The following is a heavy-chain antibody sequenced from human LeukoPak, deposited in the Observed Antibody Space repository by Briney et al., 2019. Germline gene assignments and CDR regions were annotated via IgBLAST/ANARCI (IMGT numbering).Heavy chain of an antibody. V-gene: IGHV4-34*01. CDR2: INHGGST. D-gene: IGHD6-6*01. CDR3: ARGSEQLSSWFDP. J-gene: IGHJ5*02. CDR1: GGSFSGYY. Sequence: SETLSLTCAVYGGSFSGYYWSWIRQPPGKGLEWIGEINHGGSTNYNPSLKSRVTISVDTSKNQFSLKLSSVTAADTAVYYCARGSEQLSSWFDPWGQGTLVTVSS.